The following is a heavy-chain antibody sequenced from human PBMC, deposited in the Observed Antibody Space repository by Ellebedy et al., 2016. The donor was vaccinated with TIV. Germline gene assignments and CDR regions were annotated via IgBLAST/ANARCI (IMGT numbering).Heavy chain of an antibody. CDR2: IIPIFGTA. Sequence: ASVKVSCKASGGTFSSYAISWVRQAPGQGLEWMGGIIPIFGTANYAQKFQGRVTMTRDTSTSTVYMELSSLRSEDTAVYYCARDNLSWGYYYYGMDVWGQGTTVTVSS. V-gene: IGHV1-69*05. D-gene: IGHD2-15*01. CDR3: ARDNLSWGYYYYGMDV. CDR1: GGTFSSYA. J-gene: IGHJ6*02.